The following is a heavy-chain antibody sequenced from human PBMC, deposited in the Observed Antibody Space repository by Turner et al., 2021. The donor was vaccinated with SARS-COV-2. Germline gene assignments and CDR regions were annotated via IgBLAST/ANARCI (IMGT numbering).Heavy chain of an antibody. CDR2: INHSGST. D-gene: IGHD3-3*01. V-gene: IGHV4-34*01. Sequence: QVQLQQWGAGLLKPSETLSLPCAVYGGSFSGYFWSWIRQPPGKGLAWIGEINHSGSTNYNPSLKSRVTISVDTSKNQFSLKLSSVTAADTAVYYCARGQGWLQPPFGYWGQGTLVTVSS. CDR3: ARGQGWLQPPFGY. J-gene: IGHJ4*02. CDR1: GGSFSGYF.